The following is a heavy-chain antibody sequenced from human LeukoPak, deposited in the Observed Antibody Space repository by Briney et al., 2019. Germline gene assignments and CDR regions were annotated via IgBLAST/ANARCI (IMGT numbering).Heavy chain of an antibody. Sequence: PSETLSLTCTVSGGSTSSGGYSWSWIRQHPGKGLEWIGNIYYSGSTNYNPSLKSRVTISVDTSKNQFSLKLSSVTAADTAVYYCASLTGDSIFHYWGQGTLVTVSS. V-gene: IGHV4-61*08. J-gene: IGHJ4*02. D-gene: IGHD7-27*01. CDR1: GGSTSSGGYS. CDR3: ASLTGDSIFHY. CDR2: IYYSGST.